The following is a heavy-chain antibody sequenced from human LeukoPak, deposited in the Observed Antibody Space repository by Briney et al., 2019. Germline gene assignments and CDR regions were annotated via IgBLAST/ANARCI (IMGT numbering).Heavy chain of an antibody. CDR3: ARVFDSGSQAYFYYMDV. J-gene: IGHJ6*03. Sequence: SETLSLTCTVSGGSISSSTYYGGWIRQPPGTGLEWIGSIFYSGNTYYNPSLKSRVTISIDTSKNQFSLKLSSVTAADTAVYYCARVFDSGSQAYFYYMDVWGKGTTVTISS. CDR1: GGSISSSTYY. CDR2: IFYSGNT. D-gene: IGHD3-10*01. V-gene: IGHV4-39*07.